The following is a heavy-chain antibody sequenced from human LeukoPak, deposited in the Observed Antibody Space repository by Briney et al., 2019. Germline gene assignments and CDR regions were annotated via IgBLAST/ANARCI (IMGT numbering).Heavy chain of an antibody. Sequence: PSETLSLTCAVYIESFSGYHWNWIRKTPGKGLEWIGEISDSGTANINPSLRRRVSLSVDTSKNQFSLKLSSVTAADTAVYYCASSSSGWAYDYWGQGTLVTVSS. CDR3: ASSSSGWAYDY. CDR1: IESFSGYH. V-gene: IGHV4-34*01. CDR2: ISDSGTA. J-gene: IGHJ4*02. D-gene: IGHD6-19*01.